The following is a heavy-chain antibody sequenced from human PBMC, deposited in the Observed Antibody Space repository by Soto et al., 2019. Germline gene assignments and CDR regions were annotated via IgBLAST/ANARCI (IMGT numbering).Heavy chain of an antibody. CDR1: GATFTSYD. J-gene: IGHJ6*03. Sequence: QVQLVQSGAEVKKPGASVKVSCKASGATFTSYDINWVRQAPGQGLEWMGWMDPNTGDTASAQKFQGRVTVTPNTSMSTAYMELNSLRSEDTAVYYCAILRGGSGGFMDVWGKGTTVTVSS. CDR2: MDPNTGDT. CDR3: AILRGGSGGFMDV. V-gene: IGHV1-8*01. D-gene: IGHD3-10*01.